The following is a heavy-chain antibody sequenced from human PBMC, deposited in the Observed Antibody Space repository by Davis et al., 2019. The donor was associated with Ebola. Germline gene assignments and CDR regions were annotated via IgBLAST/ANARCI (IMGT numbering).Heavy chain of an antibody. Sequence: ASVKVSCKASGYTFTSYDINWVRQATGQGLEWMGWMNPNSGNTGYAQKFQGRVTITRNTSISTAYMELSSLRSEDTAVYYCARARSGSYYGVAGWFDPWGQGTLVTVSS. D-gene: IGHD1-26*01. J-gene: IGHJ5*02. CDR3: ARARSGSYYGVAGWFDP. V-gene: IGHV1-8*03. CDR2: MNPNSGNT. CDR1: GYTFTSYD.